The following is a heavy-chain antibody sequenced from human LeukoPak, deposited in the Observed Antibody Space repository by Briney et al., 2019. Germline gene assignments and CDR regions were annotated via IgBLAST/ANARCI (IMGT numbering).Heavy chain of an antibody. CDR2: INHSGNT. J-gene: IGHJ4*02. CDR1: GGSFSGYY. CDR3: ARLYYFDY. Sequence: SETLSLTCAVYGGSFSGYYWTWIRQPPGKGLEWIGEINHSGNTNYNPSLKSRVAISVDTSKNQFSLKLSSVTAADTAVYYCARLYYFDYWGQGTLVTVSS. V-gene: IGHV4-34*01.